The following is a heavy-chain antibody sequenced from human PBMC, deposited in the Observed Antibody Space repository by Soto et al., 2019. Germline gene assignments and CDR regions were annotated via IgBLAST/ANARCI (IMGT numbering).Heavy chain of an antibody. CDR3: ARLSGSYDPLNP. D-gene: IGHD1-26*01. V-gene: IGHV4-39*01. J-gene: IGHJ5*02. Sequence: SETLSLTCTVSGGSIGTTTYYWDWIRQPPGKGLEWIGTIYYSGSTHYNPSFKSRVTISVDTSKNQFSLKLSSVTAADTAVYYCARLSGSYDPLNPWGQGTLVTVSS. CDR1: GGSIGTTTYY. CDR2: IYYSGST.